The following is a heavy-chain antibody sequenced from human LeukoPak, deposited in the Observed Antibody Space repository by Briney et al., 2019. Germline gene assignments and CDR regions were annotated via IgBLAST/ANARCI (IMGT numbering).Heavy chain of an antibody. V-gene: IGHV3-21*01. Sequence: NTGVSLRLFCAASGFTFNTFHMQWVRESPGEGVEWFSSITGSGPYILYADSEKRSFNISRDHPENSLSLNENSLRAEDTAVYYCAELGITMIGGVWGKGNTGTISS. J-gene: IGHJ6*04. CDR1: GFTFNTFH. D-gene: IGHD3-10*02. CDR2: ITGSGPYI. CDR3: AELGITMIGGV.